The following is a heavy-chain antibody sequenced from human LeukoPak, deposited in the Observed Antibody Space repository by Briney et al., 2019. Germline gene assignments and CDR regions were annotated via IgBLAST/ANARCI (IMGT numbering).Heavy chain of an antibody. V-gene: IGHV3-30*03. CDR3: ARGVVGARFDP. CDR1: GFTFSSYG. Sequence: GRSLRLSCAASGFTFSSYGMHWVRQAPGKGLEWVAVISYDGSNKYYADSVKGRFTISRDNSKNTLYLQMNSLRAEDTAVYYCARGVVGARFDPWGQGTLVTVSS. J-gene: IGHJ5*02. D-gene: IGHD1-26*01. CDR2: ISYDGSNK.